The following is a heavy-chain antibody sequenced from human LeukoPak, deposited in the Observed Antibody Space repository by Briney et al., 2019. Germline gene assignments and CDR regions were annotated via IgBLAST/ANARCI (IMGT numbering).Heavy chain of an antibody. D-gene: IGHD2-2*01. Sequence: GGSLRLSCAASGFTFSNYAMSWVRQAPAQGQEWVSAIRGTGGKTYYAESVNGRFTISRDNSKNTLYLQMNSLRVEDTAAYYCAKESGYAPPGWFDPWGQGTLVTVSS. CDR3: AKESGYAPPGWFDP. J-gene: IGHJ5*02. V-gene: IGHV3-23*01. CDR2: IRGTGGKT. CDR1: GFTFSNYA.